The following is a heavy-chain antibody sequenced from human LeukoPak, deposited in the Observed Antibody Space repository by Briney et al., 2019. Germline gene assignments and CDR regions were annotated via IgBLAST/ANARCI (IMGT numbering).Heavy chain of an antibody. D-gene: IGHD3-10*01. CDR3: ARGAGEGFGEFLVY. Sequence: VASVKVSCKASGYTFTAYSMHWVRQAPGQGLEWMGIINPSGGTTSYAQKFQGRVIMTRDTSTSTVYMELSSLRSEDTAVYYCARGAGEGFGEFLVYWGQGTLVTVSS. J-gene: IGHJ4*02. CDR1: GYTFTAYS. V-gene: IGHV1-46*01. CDR2: INPSGGTT.